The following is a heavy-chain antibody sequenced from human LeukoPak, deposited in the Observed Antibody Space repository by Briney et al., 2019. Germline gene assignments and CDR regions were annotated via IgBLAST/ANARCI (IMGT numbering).Heavy chain of an antibody. J-gene: IGHJ4*02. CDR3: TRVSTGTSGGWEY. D-gene: IGHD1-1*01. CDR1: GFTVGSYW. CDR2: INGDGTNR. Sequence: GGSLRLSCAASGFTVGSYWIHWVRQAPGKGLVWVSRINGDGTNRDYADSVRGRFAISRDNAKNTVYLQMNSLGGKDTAVYYRTRVSTGTSGGWEYWGQGTLVTVSS. V-gene: IGHV3-74*01.